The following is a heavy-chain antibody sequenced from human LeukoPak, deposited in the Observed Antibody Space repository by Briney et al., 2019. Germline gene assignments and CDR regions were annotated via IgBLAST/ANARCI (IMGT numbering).Heavy chain of an antibody. Sequence: GGSLRLSCAASGFTFSSYEMNWVRQAPGKGLEWVSYISSSGSTIYYADSVKGRFTISRDNSKNTLYLQMNSLRAEDTAVYYCARDDSDIVVVVAATFLGFDYWGQGTLVTVSS. J-gene: IGHJ4*02. CDR2: ISSSGSTI. CDR1: GFTFSSYE. D-gene: IGHD2-15*01. V-gene: IGHV3-48*03. CDR3: ARDDSDIVVVVAATFLGFDY.